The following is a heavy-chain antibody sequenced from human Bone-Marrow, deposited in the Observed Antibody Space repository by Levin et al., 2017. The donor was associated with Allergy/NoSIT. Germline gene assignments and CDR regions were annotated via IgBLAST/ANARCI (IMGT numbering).Heavy chain of an antibody. CDR2: ISSSSSTI. V-gene: IGHV3-48*02. CDR1: GFTFSSYS. J-gene: IGHJ6*02. Sequence: GESLKISCAASGFTFSSYSMNWVRQAPGKGLEWVSYISSSSSTIYYADSVKGRFTISRDNAKNSLYLQMNSLRDEDTAVYYCAQTDNYGSGSKYYYYYGMDGWGQGTTVTVSS. D-gene: IGHD3-10*01. CDR3: AQTDNYGSGSKYYYYYGMDG.